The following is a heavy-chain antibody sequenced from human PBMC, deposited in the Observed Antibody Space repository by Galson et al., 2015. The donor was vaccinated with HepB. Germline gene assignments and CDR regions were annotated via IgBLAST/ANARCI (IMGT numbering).Heavy chain of an antibody. CDR2: TKSKTDGGTT. D-gene: IGHD3-16*01. V-gene: IGHV3-15*01. CDR3: TATRLGYDYVWGSYKFDY. CDR1: GFTFSNAW. J-gene: IGHJ4*02. Sequence: LSLSCAASGFTFSNAWMSWVRPAPGTGLEWVGRTKSKTDGGTTDYAAPVKGRFTISRDDSKNTLYLQMNSLKTEDTAVYYCTATRLGYDYVWGSYKFDYWGQGTLVTVSS.